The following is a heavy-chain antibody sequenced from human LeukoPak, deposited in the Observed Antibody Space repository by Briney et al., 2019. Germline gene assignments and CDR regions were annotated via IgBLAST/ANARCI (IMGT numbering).Heavy chain of an antibody. CDR3: AKGGRSSGHYYMDV. D-gene: IGHD6-6*01. Sequence: GGSLRLSCAASGFAFDDYAMHWVRQAPGKGLEWVSGISWNSGSIGYADSVKGRFTISRDNAKNSLYLQMNSLRAEDMALYYCAKGGRSSGHYYMDVWGKGTTVTVSS. CDR1: GFAFDDYA. J-gene: IGHJ6*03. CDR2: ISWNSGSI. V-gene: IGHV3-9*03.